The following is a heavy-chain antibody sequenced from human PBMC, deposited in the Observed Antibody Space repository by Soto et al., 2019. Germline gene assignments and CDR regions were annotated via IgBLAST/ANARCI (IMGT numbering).Heavy chain of an antibody. Sequence: QLQLQESGPGLVKPSETLSLTCTVSGGSISSSSYYWGWIRQPPGKGLEWIGSIYYSGSTYYNPSLKSRVTISVDTSKNQFSLKLSSVTAADTAVYYCARLDYDFWSGYYVRGLSYYYYGMDVWGQGTTVTVSS. CDR1: GGSISSSSYY. D-gene: IGHD3-3*01. CDR2: IYYSGST. CDR3: ARLDYDFWSGYYVRGLSYYYYGMDV. V-gene: IGHV4-39*01. J-gene: IGHJ6*02.